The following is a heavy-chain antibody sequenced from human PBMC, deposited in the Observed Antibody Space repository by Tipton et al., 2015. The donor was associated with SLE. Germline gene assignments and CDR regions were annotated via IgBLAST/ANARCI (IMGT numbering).Heavy chain of an antibody. D-gene: IGHD2-15*01. CDR2: IYYSGST. CDR1: GGSISSYY. CDR3: ARATLGYCSGGSCQGGYYFDY. V-gene: IGHV4-59*01. J-gene: IGHJ4*02. Sequence: LRLSCTVSGGSISSYYWSWIRQPPGRGLEWIGYIYYSGSTNYNPSLKSRVTISVDTSKNQFSLKLSSVTAADTAVYYCARATLGYCSGGSCQGGYYFDYWGQGTLVTVSS.